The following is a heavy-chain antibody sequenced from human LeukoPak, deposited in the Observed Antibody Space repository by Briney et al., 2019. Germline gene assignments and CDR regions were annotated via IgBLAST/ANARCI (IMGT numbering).Heavy chain of an antibody. D-gene: IGHD2-2*01. V-gene: IGHV3-21*01. CDR2: ISSGSTYI. CDR3: ARERCSSTSCYPYYWYFDL. J-gene: IGHJ2*01. Sequence: GGSLRLSCAASGFTFSSYSLNWVRQAPGKGLEWVASISSGSTYIYYADSLRGRFTISRDNAKNPLFLQMDSLRVEDTAVYYCARERCSSTSCYPYYWYFDLWGRGTLVTVSS. CDR1: GFTFSSYS.